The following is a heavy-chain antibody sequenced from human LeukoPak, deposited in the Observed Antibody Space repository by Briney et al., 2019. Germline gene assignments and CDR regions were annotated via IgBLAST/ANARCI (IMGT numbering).Heavy chain of an antibody. J-gene: IGHJ4*02. V-gene: IGHV4-30-4*01. CDR3: ARLAGVDTAMAYWSEYDY. Sequence: KSSETLSLTCTVSGGSISSGDYYWSWIRQPPGKGLEWIGYIYYSGSTYYNPSLKSRVTISVDTSKNQFSLKLSSVTAADTAVYYCARLAGVDTAMAYWSEYDYWGQGTLVTVSS. CDR1: GGSISSGDYY. CDR2: IYYSGST. D-gene: IGHD5-18*01.